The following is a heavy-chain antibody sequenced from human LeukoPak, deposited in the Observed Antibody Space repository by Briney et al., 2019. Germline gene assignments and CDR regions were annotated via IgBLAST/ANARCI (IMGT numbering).Heavy chain of an antibody. CDR1: GYSFTPYW. D-gene: IGHD4-17*01. CDR2: TFPGGSDT. J-gene: IGHJ2*01. V-gene: IGHV5-51*01. CDR3: VRHFHPAETTGGFFDL. Sequence: KNGESLKISCQASGYSFTPYWIGWVRQMPGKGLEWMGITFPGGSDTKYSPTFRGLVTMSADRSTSTAYLQWNSLKASDTAMYYCVRHFHPAETTGGFFDLLGRGTLVTVSS.